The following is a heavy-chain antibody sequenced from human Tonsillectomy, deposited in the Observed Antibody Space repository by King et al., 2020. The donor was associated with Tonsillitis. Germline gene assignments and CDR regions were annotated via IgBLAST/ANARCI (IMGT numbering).Heavy chain of an antibody. CDR2: VYYSGST. V-gene: IGHV4-39*01. D-gene: IGHD2-2*01. Sequence: QLQESGPGLVKPSETLSLTCTVSGGSISSSSYYWGWIRQPPEKGLEWIGSVYYSGSTHYNPSLKSRVTISVDTSKNQFSLKLSSVTAADTAVYYCARHGRTVVPAAPANWFDPWGPGTLVTVSS. CDR3: ARHGRTVVPAAPANWFDP. J-gene: IGHJ5*02. CDR1: GGSISSSSYY.